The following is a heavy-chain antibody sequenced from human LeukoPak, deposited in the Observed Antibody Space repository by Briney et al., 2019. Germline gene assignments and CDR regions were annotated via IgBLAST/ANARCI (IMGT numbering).Heavy chain of an antibody. D-gene: IGHD3-16*02. CDR1: GYTFTSYG. V-gene: IGHV1-18*01. Sequence: ASVKVSCKASGYTFTSYGISWVRQAAGQGLEWMGWIRAYNGNTNYAQKLQGRVTMTTDTSTSTAYMELRSLRSDDTAVYYCARDHGYDYVWGSYRSDYWGQGTLVTVSS. CDR3: ARDHGYDYVWGSYRSDY. J-gene: IGHJ4*02. CDR2: IRAYNGNT.